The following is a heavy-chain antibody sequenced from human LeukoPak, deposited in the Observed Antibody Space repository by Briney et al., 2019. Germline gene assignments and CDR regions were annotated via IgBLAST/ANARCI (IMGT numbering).Heavy chain of an antibody. Sequence: PSETLSLTCTVSGGSISSSSYYWGWIRQPPGKGLEWIGSIYYSGSTYYTPSLKSRVTISVDTSKNQFSLKLSSVTAADTAVYYCARPADSSGYLSYWGQGTLFTVSS. CDR3: ARPADSSGYLSY. D-gene: IGHD3-22*01. CDR2: IYYSGST. V-gene: IGHV4-39*01. CDR1: GGSISSSSYY. J-gene: IGHJ4*02.